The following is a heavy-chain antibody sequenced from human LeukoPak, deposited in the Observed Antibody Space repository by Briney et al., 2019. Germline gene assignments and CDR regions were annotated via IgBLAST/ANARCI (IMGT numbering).Heavy chain of an antibody. CDR1: GGSFSGYY. CDR3: ARGPTGSGSYYSDHVDY. V-gene: IGHV4-34*01. CDR2: INHSGST. Sequence: SETLSLTCAVYGGSFSGYYWSWIRQPPGKGLEWIGEINHSGSTNYNPSLKSRATISVDTSKNQFSLKLSSVTAADTAVYYCARGPTGSGSYYSDHVDYWGQGTLVTVSS. D-gene: IGHD3-10*01. J-gene: IGHJ4*02.